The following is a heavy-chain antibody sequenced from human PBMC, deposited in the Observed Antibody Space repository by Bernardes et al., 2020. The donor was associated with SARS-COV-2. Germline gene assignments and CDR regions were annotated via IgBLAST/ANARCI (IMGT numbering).Heavy chain of an antibody. J-gene: IGHJ4*02. CDR3: VHDNYGFHH. Sequence: SLRLSFSVSGFTLSDYAMHWVRQAPGKGLEYVSFIGGRDDYRTFDADFVKGRFTASRDNVKSTIYLQMNSLETEDTAIYYCVHDNYGFHHWGQGALVVVSS. CDR2: IGGRDDYRT. CDR1: GFTLSDYA. D-gene: IGHD3-10*01. V-gene: IGHV3-64D*06.